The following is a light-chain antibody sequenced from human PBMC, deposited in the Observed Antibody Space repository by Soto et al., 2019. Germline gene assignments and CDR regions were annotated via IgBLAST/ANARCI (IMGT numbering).Light chain of an antibody. J-gene: IGKJ2*01. Sequence: EIVLTQSPGTLSLSPGERATLTCRASQSVSSTYLAWYQQKPGQAPRLLMYDASTRAPGIPDRFSGSGSGTEFTLTISRLEPEDFAVYYCQQFGTSFPYTFGQGTKLDIK. CDR2: DAS. CDR1: QSVSSTY. CDR3: QQFGTSFPYT. V-gene: IGKV3-20*01.